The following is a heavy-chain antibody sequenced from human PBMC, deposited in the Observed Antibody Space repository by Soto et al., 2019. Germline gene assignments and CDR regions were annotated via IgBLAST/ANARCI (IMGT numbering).Heavy chain of an antibody. CDR1: GFTFDDYA. Sequence: EVQLVESGGGLVQPGRSLRLSCAASGFTFDDYAMHWVRQAPGKGLEWVSGISWNSASIGYADSVKGRFTISRDNAENSLYLQMNCLGTEDTALYYCAKVRVMDYHHGMDVWGQGTTVTVSS. V-gene: IGHV3-9*01. J-gene: IGHJ6*02. D-gene: IGHD3-16*01. CDR2: ISWNSASI. CDR3: AKVRVMDYHHGMDV.